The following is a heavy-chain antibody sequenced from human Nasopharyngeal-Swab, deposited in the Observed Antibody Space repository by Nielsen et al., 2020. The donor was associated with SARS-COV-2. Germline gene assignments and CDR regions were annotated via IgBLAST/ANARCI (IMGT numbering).Heavy chain of an antibody. CDR3: ANFYDYAGDGY. CDR2: ISAYNGNT. J-gene: IGHJ4*02. D-gene: IGHD3-16*01. CDR1: GYTFTSYG. V-gene: IGHV1-18*04. Sequence: ASVKVSCKASGYTFTSYGISWVRQAPGQGLEWMGWISAYNGNTNYAQKLQGRVTMTTDTSTTTAYMEVTSLTSDDTAVYYCANFYDYAGDGYWGQGTPVTVSS.